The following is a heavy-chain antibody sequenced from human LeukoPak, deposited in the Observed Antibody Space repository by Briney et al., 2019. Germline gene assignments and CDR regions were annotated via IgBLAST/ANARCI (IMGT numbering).Heavy chain of an antibody. J-gene: IGHJ6*02. CDR1: GFTFSSYS. CDR2: ISGSGGST. D-gene: IGHD2-15*01. Sequence: GGSLRLSCAASGFTFSSYSMNWVRQAPGKGLEWVSAISGSGGSTYYADSVKGRFTISRDNSKNTLYLQMNSLRAEDTALYFCARPSLLRDNIYYYYGMDVWGQGTTVTVSS. CDR3: ARPSLLRDNIYYYYGMDV. V-gene: IGHV3-23*01.